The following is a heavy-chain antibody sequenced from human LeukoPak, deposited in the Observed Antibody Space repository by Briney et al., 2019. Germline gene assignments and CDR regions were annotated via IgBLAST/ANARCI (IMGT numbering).Heavy chain of an antibody. Sequence: GGSLRLSCAASGFIFSSYGMTWVRQPPGKGPEWVANIKQDESERYSVDSVKGRFTISRDNAKNSVYLHMNSLRAEDTALYYCARLSAYYYGSYFYYYMDVWGKGTTVTVSS. V-gene: IGHV3-7*01. J-gene: IGHJ6*03. CDR1: GFIFSSYG. CDR3: ARLSAYYYGSYFYYYMDV. CDR2: IKQDESER. D-gene: IGHD3-10*01.